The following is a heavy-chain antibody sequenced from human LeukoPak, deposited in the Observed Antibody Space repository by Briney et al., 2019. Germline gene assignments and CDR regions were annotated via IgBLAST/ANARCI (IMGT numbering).Heavy chain of an antibody. Sequence: GASVKVSRKVSGYTLTELSMHWVRQAPGKGLEWMGGFDPEDDETIYAQKFQGRVTMTEDTSTDTAYMELSSLRSEDTAVYYCATDLWAMDTLGGDYWGQGTLVTVSS. CDR3: ATDLWAMDTLGGDY. CDR2: FDPEDDET. J-gene: IGHJ4*02. V-gene: IGHV1-24*01. CDR1: GYTLTELS. D-gene: IGHD5-18*01.